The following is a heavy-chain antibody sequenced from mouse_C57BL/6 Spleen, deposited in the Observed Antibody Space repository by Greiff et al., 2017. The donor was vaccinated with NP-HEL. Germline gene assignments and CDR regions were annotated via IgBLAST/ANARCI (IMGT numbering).Heavy chain of an antibody. CDR3: ARDGSSYWYFDV. V-gene: IGHV1-80*01. J-gene: IGHJ1*03. Sequence: VQLQQSGAELVKPGASVKISCKASGYAFSSYWMNWVKQRPGKGLEWIGQIYPGDGDTNYNGKFKGKATLTADKSSSPAYMQLSSLTSEDSAVYFCARDGSSYWYFDVWGTGTTVTVAS. CDR1: GYAFSSYW. D-gene: IGHD1-1*01. CDR2: IYPGDGDT.